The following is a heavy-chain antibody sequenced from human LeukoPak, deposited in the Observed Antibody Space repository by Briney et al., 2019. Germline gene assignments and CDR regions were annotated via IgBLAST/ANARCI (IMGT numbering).Heavy chain of an antibody. Sequence: SETLSLTCAVSGGSISGSSYFWGWIRQPPGKGLEWIGSIYYSGNTYYNPSLKRRVTISVDTSKNRFSLKLSSVTAADTAVYYCARLKEGIDYWGQGTLVTVSS. V-gene: IGHV4-39*01. CDR2: IYYSGNT. D-gene: IGHD3-10*01. CDR3: ARLKEGIDY. CDR1: GGSISGSSYF. J-gene: IGHJ4*02.